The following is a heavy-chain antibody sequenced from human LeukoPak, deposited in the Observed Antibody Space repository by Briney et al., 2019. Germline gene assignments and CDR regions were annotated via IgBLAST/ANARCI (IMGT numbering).Heavy chain of an antibody. V-gene: IGHV3-74*01. CDR2: INTDGSST. CDR1: GVTFSSYW. D-gene: IGHD2-15*01. J-gene: IGHJ6*03. Sequence: GGSLRLSCAATGVTFSSYWMHWVRQAPGKGLVWVSRINTDGSSTGYADSVKGRFTISRDNAKSTLYLQMNSLRAEDTAVYYCARAPGGSHYYYYYMDVWGKGTTVTVSS. CDR3: ARAPGGSHYYYYYMDV.